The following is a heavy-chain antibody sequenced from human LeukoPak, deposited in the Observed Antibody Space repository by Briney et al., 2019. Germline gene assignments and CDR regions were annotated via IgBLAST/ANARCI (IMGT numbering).Heavy chain of an antibody. CDR1: GGSISSYY. D-gene: IGHD6-13*01. J-gene: IGHJ4*02. CDR3: ARGTQQPQDFDY. CDR2: IYYSGST. V-gene: IGHV4-59*01. Sequence: SGTLSLTCTVSGGSISSYYWSWIRQPPGKGLEWIGYIYYSGSTNYNPSLKSRVTISVDTSKNQFSLKLSSVTAADTAVYYCARGTQQPQDFDYWGQGTLVTVSS.